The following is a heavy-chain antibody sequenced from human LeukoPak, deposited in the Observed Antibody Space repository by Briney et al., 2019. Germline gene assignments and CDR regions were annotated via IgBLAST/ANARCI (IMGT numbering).Heavy chain of an antibody. J-gene: IGHJ4*02. CDR2: IDPSDSYT. V-gene: IGHV5-10-1*01. CDR3: ARTYYDILSGYSLSDY. Sequence: GESLKISCKGSGYSFPSNWITWVRQMPGKGLEWMGSIDPSDSYTNYSPSFKGHVTISADKSISTAYLQWSSLMAWDTAMYYCARTYYDILSGYSLSDYWGQGTLVTVSS. D-gene: IGHD3-9*01. CDR1: GYSFPSNW.